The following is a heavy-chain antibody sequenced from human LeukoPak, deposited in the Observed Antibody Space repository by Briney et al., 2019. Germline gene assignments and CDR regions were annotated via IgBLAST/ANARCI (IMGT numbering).Heavy chain of an antibody. CDR1: GFTVNSIF. CDR3: ARENGRGVISPYFDS. CDR2: LYSGGRT. Sequence: GGSLRLSCAASGFTVNSIFMIWVRQAPGKGLEWISVLYSGGRTDYADSVKGRFTISRDNSKNMLYLQMNNLSPEDTAVYYCARENGRGVISPYFDSWGQGTLVTVSS. D-gene: IGHD3-10*01. J-gene: IGHJ4*02. V-gene: IGHV3-66*01.